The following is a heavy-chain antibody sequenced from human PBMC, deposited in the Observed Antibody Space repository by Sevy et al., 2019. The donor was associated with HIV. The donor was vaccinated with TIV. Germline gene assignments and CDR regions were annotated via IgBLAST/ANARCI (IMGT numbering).Heavy chain of an antibody. V-gene: IGHV3-48*01. CDR1: GFTLSSYD. Sequence: GGSLRLSCAASGFTLSSYDMNWVRQAPGKGLEWVSYIGRSNTMFYTNSVKGRFTISRDNAKNSVYLQMNSLRAEDSALYYCARDYTTQYHFWGQGTLVTVSS. CDR3: ARDYTTQYHF. J-gene: IGHJ4*02. D-gene: IGHD1-26*01. CDR2: IGRSNTM.